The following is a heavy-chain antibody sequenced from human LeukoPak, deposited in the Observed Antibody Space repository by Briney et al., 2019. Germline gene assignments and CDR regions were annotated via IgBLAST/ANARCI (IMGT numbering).Heavy chain of an antibody. CDR2: ISGYNFNT. CDR1: GYTFSNYG. CDR3: ARDSRYFDGLYLSDFGY. V-gene: IGHV1-18*01. J-gene: IGHJ4*02. D-gene: IGHD3-9*01. Sequence: ASVKVSCKASGYTFSNYGISWVRQAPGQGLEWMGWISGYNFNTNYAQKFQGRVTMTTDTSTTTAYMELRSLRSDDTAVYYCARDSRYFDGLYLSDFGYWGQGCLVIVSS.